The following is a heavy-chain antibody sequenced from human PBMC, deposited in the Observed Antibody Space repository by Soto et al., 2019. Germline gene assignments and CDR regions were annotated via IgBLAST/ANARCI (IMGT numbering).Heavy chain of an antibody. J-gene: IGHJ4*02. CDR1: GFTFSDYA. V-gene: IGHV3-23*01. CDR2: IRSNNAES. Sequence: DVQLLESGGGLVQPGGSLSLSCAASGFTFSDYAMTWVRQAPGKGLAWVSSIRSNNAESFYADSVKGRFAISRDYSRNTLFLQMNDLRAEDTAIYYCARDWKTGADGIDFWGQGTLVAVSS. CDR3: ARDWKTGADGIDF. D-gene: IGHD1-1*01.